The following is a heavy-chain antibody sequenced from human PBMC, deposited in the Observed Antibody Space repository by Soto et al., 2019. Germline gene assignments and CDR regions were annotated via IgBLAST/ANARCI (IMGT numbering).Heavy chain of an antibody. CDR3: TSLWYYYDTSGSP. Sequence: GGSLRLSCAASGFTFRDYYMSWIRQAPGKGLEWISYISISGSSIYYADSVQGRFTISRDNAKNSLYLQMNSLRDEDTAVYYCTSLWYYYDTSGSPWGQGTLVTVSS. D-gene: IGHD3-22*01. CDR1: GFTFRDYY. CDR2: ISISGSSI. V-gene: IGHV3-11*04. J-gene: IGHJ5*02.